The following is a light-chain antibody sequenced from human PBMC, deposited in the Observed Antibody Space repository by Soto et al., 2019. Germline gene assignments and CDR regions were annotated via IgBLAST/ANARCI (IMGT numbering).Light chain of an antibody. CDR2: GAS. CDR3: QRYGSSPTLFA. Sequence: IVLTQSPGTLSLSPGERATLSCKASQRISSSFLAWYQQKPGQAPRLLLYGASTRATGIPDRFSGSGSGTDFTLTLSRLEPEDSAVYYCQRYGSSPTLFAFGPGTKVEIK. J-gene: IGKJ3*01. V-gene: IGKV3-20*01. CDR1: QRISSSF.